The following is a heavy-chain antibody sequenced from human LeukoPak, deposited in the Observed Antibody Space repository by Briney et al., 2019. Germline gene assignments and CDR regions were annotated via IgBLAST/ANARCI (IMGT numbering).Heavy chain of an antibody. Sequence: GGSLRLSCAASGFTFSNYWMTWVRQAPGKGLEWVANIKHDGSEDYYLDSVKGRFTISRDNSKNTLYLQMNSLRAEDTAVYYCARRDFDYWGQGTLVTVSS. V-gene: IGHV3-7*03. CDR3: ARRDFDY. CDR1: GFTFSNYW. J-gene: IGHJ4*02. CDR2: IKHDGSED.